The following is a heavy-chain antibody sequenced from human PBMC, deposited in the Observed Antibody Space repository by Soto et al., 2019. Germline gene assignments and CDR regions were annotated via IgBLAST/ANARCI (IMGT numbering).Heavy chain of an antibody. V-gene: IGHV3-30-3*01. J-gene: IGHJ4*02. CDR2: ISYDGSNK. Sequence: GGSLRLSCAASGFTFSSYAMHWVRQAPGKGLEWVAVISYDGSNKYYADSVKGRFTISRDNSKNTLYLQMNSLRAEDTAVYYCATTQGAFLTAMVYLFDYWGQGTLVTVSS. CDR1: GFTFSSYA. CDR3: ATTQGAFLTAMVYLFDY. D-gene: IGHD5-18*01.